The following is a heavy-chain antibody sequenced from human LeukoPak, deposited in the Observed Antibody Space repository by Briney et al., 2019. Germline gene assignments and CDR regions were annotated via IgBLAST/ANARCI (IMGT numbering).Heavy chain of an antibody. V-gene: IGHV1-2*02. CDR2: INPNSGGT. CDR1: GYTFTGYY. Sequence: ASVTVSCKASGYTFTGYYMHWVRQAPGQGLEGMGWINPNSGGTNYAQKFQGRVTMTRDTSISTAYMELSRLRSDDTAVYYCARDGYSGYDPFDYWGQGTLVTVSS. CDR3: ARDGYSGYDPFDY. D-gene: IGHD5-12*01. J-gene: IGHJ4*02.